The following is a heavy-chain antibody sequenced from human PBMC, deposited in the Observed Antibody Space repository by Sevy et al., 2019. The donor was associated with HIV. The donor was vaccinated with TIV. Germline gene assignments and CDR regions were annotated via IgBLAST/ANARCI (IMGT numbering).Heavy chain of an antibody. V-gene: IGHV1-2*02. CDR1: GYTFTGYY. Sequence: ASVKVSCKASGYTFTGYYMHWVRHAPGLGLEWMGWINPNSGGTKYAQKFQGRVTMTRDTSVRTAYMELRRLKSDDTAVYYCTRGPRGFSGSDLAYWGQGTLVTVSS. CDR3: TRGPRGFSGSDLAY. CDR2: INPNSGGT. D-gene: IGHD3-10*01. J-gene: IGHJ4*02.